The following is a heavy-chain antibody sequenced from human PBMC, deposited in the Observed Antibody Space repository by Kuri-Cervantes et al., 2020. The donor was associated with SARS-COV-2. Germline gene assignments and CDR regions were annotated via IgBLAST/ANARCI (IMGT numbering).Heavy chain of an antibody. J-gene: IGHJ3*02. CDR3: ARDKPLYDFWRGRDDAFGI. V-gene: IGHV1-2*02. CDR1: GYTFNSYG. CDR2: INPNSGGT. D-gene: IGHD3-3*01. Sequence: ASVKVSCKASGYTFNSYGISWVRQAPGQGLEWMGWINPNSGGTNYAQKFQGRVTMTRDTSISTAYMELSRLRSDDTAVYYCARDKPLYDFWRGRDDAFGIWGQGTMVTVSS.